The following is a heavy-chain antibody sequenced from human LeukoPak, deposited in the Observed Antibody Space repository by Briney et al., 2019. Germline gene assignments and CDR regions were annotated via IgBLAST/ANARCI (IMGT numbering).Heavy chain of an antibody. V-gene: IGHV3-21*01. Sequence: GGSLRLSCAASGFTFSTYSMNWVRQAPGKGLEWVSSISSGSGYIYYADSVKGRFTISRDNAKNSLYLQMNSLRAEDTAVYYCARARVGATFIDYWGQGTLVTVSS. CDR3: ARARVGATFIDY. CDR2: ISSGSGYI. J-gene: IGHJ4*02. D-gene: IGHD1-26*01. CDR1: GFTFSTYS.